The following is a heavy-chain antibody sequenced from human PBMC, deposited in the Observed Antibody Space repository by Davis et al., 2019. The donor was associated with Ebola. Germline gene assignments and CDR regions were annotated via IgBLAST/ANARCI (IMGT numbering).Heavy chain of an antibody. V-gene: IGHV4-59*12. CDR3: ARDDLSAFDI. J-gene: IGHJ3*02. CDR1: GGSISSYY. Sequence: MPSETLSLTCTVSGGSISSYYWSWIWQAPGKGLEWIGYVYYSGSTTYNPSLKSRVTISVDTSKNQFSLKLSSVTAADTAVYYCARDDLSAFDIWGQGTMVTFSS. CDR2: VYYSGST.